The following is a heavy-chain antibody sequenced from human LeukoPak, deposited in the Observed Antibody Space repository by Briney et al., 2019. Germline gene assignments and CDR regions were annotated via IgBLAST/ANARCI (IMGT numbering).Heavy chain of an antibody. D-gene: IGHD3-16*01. CDR1: GYTFTSYG. V-gene: IGHV1-2*06. J-gene: IGHJ4*02. Sequence: GASVKVSCKASGYTFTSYGISWVRQAPGQGLEWMGRINPNSGGTNYAQKFQGRVTMTRDTSISTAYMELSRLRSDDTAVYYCARDVGGSSSFDYWGQGTLVTVSS. CDR3: ARDVGGSSSFDY. CDR2: INPNSGGT.